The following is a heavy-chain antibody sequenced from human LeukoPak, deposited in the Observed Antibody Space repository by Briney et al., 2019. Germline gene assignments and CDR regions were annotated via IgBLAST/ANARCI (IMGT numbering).Heavy chain of an antibody. CDR3: ARGRWYLDN. J-gene: IGHJ4*02. V-gene: IGHV4-59*01. CDR2: IYYSGST. CDR1: GGSFSGYY. Sequence: SGTLSLTCAVYGGSFSGYYWSWIRQPPGKGLEWVGYIYYSGSTNYNPSLKSRVTISVDTSKNQFSLKLSSVTAADTAVYYCARGRWYLDNWGQGTLVTVSS. D-gene: IGHD4-23*01.